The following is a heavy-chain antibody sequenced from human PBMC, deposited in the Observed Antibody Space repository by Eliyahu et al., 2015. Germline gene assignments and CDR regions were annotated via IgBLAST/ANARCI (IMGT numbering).Heavy chain of an antibody. D-gene: IGHD1/OR15-1a*01. Sequence: EVQLVESGGGLVQPGGSLXLSCAXSGFXFXXYWXPWVRQAPGKGLGWVSRINSDGSSTSYADSVKGRFTISRDNAKNTLYLQMNSLRAEDTAVYYCARDRVNWNSFQYYYYYMDVWGKGTTVTVSS. CDR1: GFXFXXYW. J-gene: IGHJ6*03. CDR3: ARDRVNWNSFQYYYYYMDV. CDR2: INSDGSST. V-gene: IGHV3-74*01.